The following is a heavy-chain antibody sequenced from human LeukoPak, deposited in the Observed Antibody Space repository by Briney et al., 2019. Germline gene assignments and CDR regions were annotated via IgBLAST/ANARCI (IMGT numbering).Heavy chain of an antibody. CDR2: IRSNGNEK. D-gene: IGHD1-26*01. CDR3: ARDAVGSTRDLKRFDP. Sequence: GGSLRLSCAASGFNFRTYAMHRVRQAPGKGLEWVTLIRSNGNEKYYADSVKGRFTISRDNSKNTLYLEMNSLRVEDTAVYYCARDAVGSTRDLKRFDPWGQGTLVIVSS. V-gene: IGHV3-30*02. J-gene: IGHJ5*02. CDR1: GFNFRTYA.